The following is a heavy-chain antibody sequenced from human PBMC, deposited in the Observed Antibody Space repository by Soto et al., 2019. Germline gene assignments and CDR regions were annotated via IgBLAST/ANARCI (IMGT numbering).Heavy chain of an antibody. D-gene: IGHD3-3*01. CDR2: IYHSGST. CDR1: GVSSSSNNW. CDR3: ARAFWSGYYIYFDY. Sequence: SETLSLTCAVSGVSSSSNNWWIWVRQPPGKGLEWIGEIYHSGSTNYNPSLKSRVTISVDKSKNQFSLKLSSVTAADTAVYYCARAFWSGYYIYFDYWGQGTLVTVSS. V-gene: IGHV4-4*02. J-gene: IGHJ4*02.